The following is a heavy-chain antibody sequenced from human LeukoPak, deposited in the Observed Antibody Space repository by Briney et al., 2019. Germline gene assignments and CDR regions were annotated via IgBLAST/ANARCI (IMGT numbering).Heavy chain of an antibody. D-gene: IGHD4-11*01. Sequence: ASVKVSCKASGYTFTGYYMHWVRQAPGQGLEWMGWINPNSGGTNYAQKFQGRVTMTRDTSISTAYMELSRLRSDDTAVYYCARADYSNYYYYGMDVWGQGTTVTVSS. V-gene: IGHV1-2*02. CDR2: INPNSGGT. CDR1: GYTFTGYY. CDR3: ARADYSNYYYYGMDV. J-gene: IGHJ6*02.